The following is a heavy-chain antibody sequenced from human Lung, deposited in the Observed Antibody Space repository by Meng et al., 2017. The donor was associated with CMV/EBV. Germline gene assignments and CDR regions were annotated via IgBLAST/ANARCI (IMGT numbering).Heavy chain of an antibody. D-gene: IGHD7-27*01. Sequence: QFYLVQSGAEVKKPGASVKVSCKASGYTFTGYYMHWLRQAPGQGLEWVGRITPSSGGTTYAQKFQGRVTMTRDTSISTAYMELSSLRSDDAAIYYCVRANLGSADYWGQGTLVTVSS. J-gene: IGHJ4*02. CDR2: ITPSSGGT. CDR3: VRANLGSADY. CDR1: GYTFTGYY. V-gene: IGHV1-2*06.